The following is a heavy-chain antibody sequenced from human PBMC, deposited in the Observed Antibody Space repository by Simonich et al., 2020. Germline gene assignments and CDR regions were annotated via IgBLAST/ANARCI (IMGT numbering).Heavy chain of an antibody. CDR2: INPNSGGT. CDR3: ARDLRGSYYYYYYMDV. V-gene: IGHV1-2*02. D-gene: IGHD1-26*01. CDR1: GYTFTGYY. J-gene: IGHJ6*03. Sequence: QVQLVQSGAEVKKPGASVKVSCKASGYTFTGYYMHWVRQAPGQGLEWMGWINPNSGGTNYAQKFQGRVTMTRDTSISTAYMELSRLRSDDTAVYYCARDLRGSYYYYYYMDVWGKGTTVTVSS.